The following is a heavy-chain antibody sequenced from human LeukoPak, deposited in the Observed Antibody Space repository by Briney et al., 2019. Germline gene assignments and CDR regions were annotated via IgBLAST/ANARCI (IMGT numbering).Heavy chain of an antibody. CDR1: GFTFSSYG. V-gene: IGHV3-30*18. CDR2: ISYDGSNK. D-gene: IGHD6-13*01. J-gene: IGHJ3*02. CDR3: AKDKGQPAHRAAFDI. Sequence: PGRSLRLSCAASGFTFSSYGMHRVRQAPGKGLEWVAVISYDGSNKYYADSVKGRFTISRDNSKNTLYLQMNSLRAEDTAVYYCAKDKGQPAHRAAFDIWGQGTMITVSS.